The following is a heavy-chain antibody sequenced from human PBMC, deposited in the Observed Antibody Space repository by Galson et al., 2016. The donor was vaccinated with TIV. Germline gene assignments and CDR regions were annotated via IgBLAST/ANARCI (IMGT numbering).Heavy chain of an antibody. V-gene: IGHV1-2*02. D-gene: IGHD1-1*01. CDR2: INPKSGGT. Sequence: SVKVSCKASGYTFSDYYIHWVRQAPGQGLDWMGWINPKSGGTLYAPAFEGRVTMTRDTSFNTAYMELSRLRSDDTAVYFCASNDGGSASPPFDYWGQGSLVTVVS. CDR1: GYTFSDYY. CDR3: ASNDGGSASPPFDY. J-gene: IGHJ4*02.